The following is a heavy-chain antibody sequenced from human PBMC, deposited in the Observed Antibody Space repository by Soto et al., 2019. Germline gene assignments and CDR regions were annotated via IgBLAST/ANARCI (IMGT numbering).Heavy chain of an antibody. CDR3: TKDYHNYWSGYYAH. CDR1: GFTFNDHA. CDR2: ISWDSGIR. Sequence: GGSLRLSCAASGFTFNDHAMHWVRQAPGKGLEWVSSISWDSGIREYADSVKGRFTISRDNAKNSLYLEMDSLRADDTALYYCTKDYHNYWSGYYAHWGQGTPGTVSS. D-gene: IGHD3-3*01. J-gene: IGHJ4*02. V-gene: IGHV3-9*01.